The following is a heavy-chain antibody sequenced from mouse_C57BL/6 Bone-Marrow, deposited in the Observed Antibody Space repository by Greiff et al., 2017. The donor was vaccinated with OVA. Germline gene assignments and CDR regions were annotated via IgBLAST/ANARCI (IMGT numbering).Heavy chain of an antibody. J-gene: IGHJ4*01. CDR1: GYTFTSYW. V-gene: IGHV1-50*01. CDR3: ARRRYGSSYGAMDY. D-gene: IGHD1-1*01. CDR2: IDPSDSYT. Sequence: QVQLKQPGAELVKPGASVKLSCKASGYTFTSYWMQWVKQRPGQGLEWIGEIDPSDSYTNYNQKFKGKATLTVDTSSSTAYMQLSSLTSEDSAVYYCARRRYGSSYGAMDYWGQGTSVTVSS.